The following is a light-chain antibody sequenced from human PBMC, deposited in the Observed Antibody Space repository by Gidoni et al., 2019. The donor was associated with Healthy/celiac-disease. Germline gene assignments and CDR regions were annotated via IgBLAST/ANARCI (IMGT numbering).Light chain of an antibody. V-gene: IGLV1-44*01. Sequence: QSVLTQPPSASGTPGQRVTISCSGSSSNIGSNTVNWYQPLPGTAPKHLNYSNNQRPSGFPERFSGSKSGTSASLAISGIQSEDEADYYCAAWDDSLKGVFGGGTKLTVL. CDR2: SNN. J-gene: IGLJ2*01. CDR1: SSNIGSNT. CDR3: AAWDDSLKGV.